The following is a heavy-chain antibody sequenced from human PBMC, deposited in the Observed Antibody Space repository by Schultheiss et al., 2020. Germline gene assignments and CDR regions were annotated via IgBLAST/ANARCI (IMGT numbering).Heavy chain of an antibody. CDR3: ARDRYFDS. Sequence: SETLSLTCAVYGGSFSGYYWSWIRQPPGKGLEWIGEINHSGSTNYNPSLKSRVTISVDTSKNQFSLKLSSVTAADTAVYYCARDRYFDSWGQGALVTVS. CDR1: GGSFSGYY. CDR2: INHSGST. J-gene: IGHJ4*02. V-gene: IGHV4-34*01.